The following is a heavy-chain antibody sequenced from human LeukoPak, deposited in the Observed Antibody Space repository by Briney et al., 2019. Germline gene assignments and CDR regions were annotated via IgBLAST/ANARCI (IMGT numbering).Heavy chain of an antibody. CDR1: GFTFSSYD. J-gene: IGHJ4*02. D-gene: IGHD2-2*01. V-gene: IGHV3-23*01. CDR2: VSSGGDRP. Sequence: PGGSLRLSCAASGFTFSSYDMSWVRQAPGKGLQWVSAVSSGGDRPYYADSVKGRFSISRDNSKNTLYLQMNSLSADDTAVYYCASGGGYCSTTSCYVLYYWGQGALVTVSS. CDR3: ASGGGYCSTTSCYVLYY.